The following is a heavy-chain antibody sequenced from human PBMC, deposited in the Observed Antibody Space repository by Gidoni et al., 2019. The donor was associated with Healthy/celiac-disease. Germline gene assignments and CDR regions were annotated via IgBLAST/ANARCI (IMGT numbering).Heavy chain of an antibody. Sequence: EVQLVESGGGLVKPGGSLRLSCAASGFTFTSSSMNWVRQAPGKGREWVSSISSSSSYIYYADSVKGRFTISRDNAKNSLYLQMNSLRAEDTAVYYCARADSSPDYYYYYMDVWGKGTTVTVSS. J-gene: IGHJ6*03. V-gene: IGHV3-21*01. D-gene: IGHD6-19*01. CDR1: GFTFTSSS. CDR2: ISSSSSYI. CDR3: ARADSSPDYYYYYMDV.